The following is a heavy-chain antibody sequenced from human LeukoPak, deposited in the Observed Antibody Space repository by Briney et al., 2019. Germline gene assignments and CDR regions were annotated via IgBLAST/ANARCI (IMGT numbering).Heavy chain of an antibody. D-gene: IGHD4-17*01. V-gene: IGHV1-46*01. Sequence: ASVKVSCKASGYTFTSYYMHWVGQAPGQGLEWMGIINPSGGSTSYAQKFQGGVTMTRDTSTSTVYMELSSLRSEDTAVYYCARAQISDYGEFDYWGQGTLVTVSS. J-gene: IGHJ4*02. CDR2: INPSGGST. CDR1: GYTFTSYY. CDR3: ARAQISDYGEFDY.